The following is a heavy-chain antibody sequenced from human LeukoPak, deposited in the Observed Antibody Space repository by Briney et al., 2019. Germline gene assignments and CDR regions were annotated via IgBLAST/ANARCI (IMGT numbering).Heavy chain of an antibody. CDR1: GFPFSGPI. D-gene: IGHD3-3*01. CDR3: ARASDGSGLFDH. V-gene: IGHV3-21*01. Sequence: GGALRLSCAASGFPFSGPIMNGVRQAPGKGVEWVSSISGDTNYIHYADSVNRRFNNSRDNAKNSLFLQMNRLRAEDTAVYYCARASDGSGLFDHWAQGTLVTVSS. CDR2: ISGDTNYI. J-gene: IGHJ4*02.